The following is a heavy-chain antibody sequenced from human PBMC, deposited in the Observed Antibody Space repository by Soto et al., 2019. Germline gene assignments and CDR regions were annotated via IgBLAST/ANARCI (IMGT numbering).Heavy chain of an antibody. CDR1: GGSISSSSYY. CDR3: ARDAEYCSGGSCYVYFDY. V-gene: IGHV4-39*02. J-gene: IGHJ4*02. D-gene: IGHD2-15*01. CDR2: IYYSGST. Sequence: SETLSLTCTVSGGSISSSSYYWGWIRQPPGKGLEWIGSIYYSGSTYYNPSLKSRVTISVDTSKNQFSLKLSSVTAADTAVYYCARDAEYCSGGSCYVYFDYWSQGTLVTVSS.